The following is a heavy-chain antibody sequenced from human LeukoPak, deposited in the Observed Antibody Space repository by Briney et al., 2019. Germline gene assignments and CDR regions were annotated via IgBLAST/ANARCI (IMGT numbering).Heavy chain of an antibody. Sequence: GASVKVSCKASGYSFTSYGIHWVRQAPGQGLEWMGIINPSGGSTTYAQNFQGRVTMTGDTSTGTVYMELSSLRSGDTAVYYCARDYYDSSGYYHGGHWGQGTLVTVSS. J-gene: IGHJ4*02. D-gene: IGHD3-22*01. V-gene: IGHV1-46*01. CDR1: GYSFTSYG. CDR3: ARDYYDSSGYYHGGH. CDR2: INPSGGST.